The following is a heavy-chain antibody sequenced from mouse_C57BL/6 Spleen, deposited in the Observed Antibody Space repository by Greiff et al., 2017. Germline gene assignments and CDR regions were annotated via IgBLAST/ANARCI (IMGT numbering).Heavy chain of an antibody. V-gene: IGHV1-69*01. CDR2: IDPSDSYT. CDR1: GYTITSYW. CDR3: ARRDYYAMDY. J-gene: IGHJ4*01. Sequence: QVQLQQPGAELVMPGASVKLSCKASGYTITSYWMHWVKQRPGQGLEWIGEIDPSDSYTNYNQKFKGKSTLTVDKSSSTAYMQLSSLTSEDSAVYYCARRDYYAMDYWGQGTSVTVSS.